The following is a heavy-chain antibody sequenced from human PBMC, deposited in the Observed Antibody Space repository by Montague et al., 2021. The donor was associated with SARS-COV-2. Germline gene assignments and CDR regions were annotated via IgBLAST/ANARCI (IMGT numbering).Heavy chain of an antibody. D-gene: IGHD3-3*01. CDR1: GGSISTYY. Sequence: SETLSLTCTVYGGSISTYYWSWIRQPPGKGLEWIGYIYYSGSTNYNPSLKSRVTISVDTSKNQFSLKLSSVTAADTAVYYCARGSSYKILGVVTDDAFDIWGQGTMVTVSS. CDR3: ARGSSYKILGVVTDDAFDI. V-gene: IGHV4-59*08. J-gene: IGHJ3*02. CDR2: IYYSGST.